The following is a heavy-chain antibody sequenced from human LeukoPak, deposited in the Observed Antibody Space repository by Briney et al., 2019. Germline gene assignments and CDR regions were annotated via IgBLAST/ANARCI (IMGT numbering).Heavy chain of an antibody. J-gene: IGHJ4*02. CDR1: GGSISSYY. CDR3: ARAGANGIEAAGSLRY. CDR2: IYYSGST. D-gene: IGHD6-13*01. Sequence: SETLSLTCTVSGGSISSYYWSWIRQPPGKGLEWIGYIYYSGSTNYNPSLKSRVTISVDTSKNQFSLKLSSVTAADTAVYYCARAGANGIEAAGSLRYWGQGTLVTVSS. V-gene: IGHV4-59*01.